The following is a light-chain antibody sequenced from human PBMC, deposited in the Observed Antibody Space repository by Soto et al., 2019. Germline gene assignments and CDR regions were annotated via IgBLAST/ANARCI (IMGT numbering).Light chain of an antibody. CDR1: QSVSSN. CDR2: GTS. Sequence: EMVMTQSPATLSVSPGERATLSCRASQSVSSNLAWYQQKPCQAPSLLIYGTSTRATGVPARFSGSESGAEFTLTISSLQSEYFAVYYCQQYNNWPPSGTFGQGTKVEIK. J-gene: IGKJ1*01. CDR3: QQYNNWPPSGT. V-gene: IGKV3-15*01.